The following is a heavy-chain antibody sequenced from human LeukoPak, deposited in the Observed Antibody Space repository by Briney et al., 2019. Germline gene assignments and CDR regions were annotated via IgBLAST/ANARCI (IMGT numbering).Heavy chain of an antibody. CDR3: VRVDSGGYYPFDY. CDR2: INMDGSTT. J-gene: IGHJ4*02. V-gene: IGHV3-74*01. Sequence: GGSLRLSCAASGFTFSSYAMSWVRQAPGKGLEWVSLINMDGSTTSYADFVKGRFTISRDNAKNTLYLQMNSLRAEDTAIYYCVRVDSGGYYPFDYWGQGALVTVSS. CDR1: GFTFSSYA. D-gene: IGHD3-22*01.